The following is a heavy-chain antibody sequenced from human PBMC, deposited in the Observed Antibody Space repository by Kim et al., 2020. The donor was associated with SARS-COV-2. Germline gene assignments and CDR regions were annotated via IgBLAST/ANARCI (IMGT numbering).Heavy chain of an antibody. CDR1: GFTFNNYA. V-gene: IGHV3-23*01. CDR2: ISAGGGTT. D-gene: IGHD2-15*01. Sequence: GGSLRLSCAASGFTFNNYAMSWVRQAPGKGLEWVSAISAGGGTTYYADSVKGRFTISRDNSKNTLYLQMNSLRAEDTAVYYCAKRHCSGGSCYGNFDYWGQGTLVTVSS. J-gene: IGHJ4*02. CDR3: AKRHCSGGSCYGNFDY.